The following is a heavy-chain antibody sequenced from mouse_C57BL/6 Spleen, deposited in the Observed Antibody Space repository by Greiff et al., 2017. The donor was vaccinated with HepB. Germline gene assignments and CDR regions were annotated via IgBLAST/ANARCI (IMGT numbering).Heavy chain of an antibody. Sequence: QVQLQQPGAELVMPGASVKLSCKASGYTFTSYWMHWVKQRPGQGLEWIGEIDPSDSYTNYNQKFKGKSTLTVDKSSSTAYMQLSSLTCEDSAVYYCARKSPDGYYWYFDVWGTGTTVTVSS. CDR1: GYTFTSYW. CDR2: IDPSDSYT. J-gene: IGHJ1*03. V-gene: IGHV1-69*01. CDR3: ARKSPDGYYWYFDV. D-gene: IGHD2-3*01.